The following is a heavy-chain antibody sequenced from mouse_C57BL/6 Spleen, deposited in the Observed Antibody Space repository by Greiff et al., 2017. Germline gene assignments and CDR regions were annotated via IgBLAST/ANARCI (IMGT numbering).Heavy chain of an antibody. Sequence: QVQLQQSGAELVRPGASVTLSCKASGYTFTDYEMHWVKQTPVHGLEWIGAIDPETGGTAYNQKFKGKAILTADKSSSTAYMELRSLTSEDSAVYYCTRGDWDNAMDYWGLGTSVTVSS. D-gene: IGHD4-1*01. CDR2: IDPETGGT. CDR1: GYTFTDYE. J-gene: IGHJ4*01. V-gene: IGHV1-15*01. CDR3: TRGDWDNAMDY.